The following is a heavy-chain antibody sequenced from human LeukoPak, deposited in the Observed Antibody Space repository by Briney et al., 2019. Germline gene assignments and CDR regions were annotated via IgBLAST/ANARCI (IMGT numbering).Heavy chain of an antibody. Sequence: SETLSLTCSVSGGSISRSSYFWGWIRQSPGKGLEWIGSIFYTGSTYYNPSLTSRVSISVDTSKNQFSLKLSSVTAADTAVYCCAVRGGNTWYFNYWGQGTLVTVSS. CDR1: GGSISRSSYF. CDR3: AVRGGNTWYFNY. CDR2: IFYTGST. J-gene: IGHJ4*02. D-gene: IGHD3-10*01. V-gene: IGHV4-39*01.